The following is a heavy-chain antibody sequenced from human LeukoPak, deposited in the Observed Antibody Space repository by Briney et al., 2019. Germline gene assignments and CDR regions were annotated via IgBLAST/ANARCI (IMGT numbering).Heavy chain of an antibody. CDR1: GFTFSRYW. Sequence: GGSLRLSCAASGFTFSRYWMSWVRHAPGKGLEWVANIKQDGSEKYYVNSVKGRFTISRDDAKNSLYLQMNSLRAEDTAVYYCARDYPLVDYWGQGTLVTVSS. D-gene: IGHD3-16*02. CDR2: IKQDGSEK. J-gene: IGHJ4*02. CDR3: ARDYPLVDY. V-gene: IGHV3-7*01.